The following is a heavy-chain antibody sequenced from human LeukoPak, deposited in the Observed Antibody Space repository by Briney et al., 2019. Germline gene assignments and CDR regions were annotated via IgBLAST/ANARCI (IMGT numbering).Heavy chain of an antibody. D-gene: IGHD2-8*02. J-gene: IGHJ4*02. CDR1: GFTFSSYS. V-gene: IGHV3-21*01. CDR2: ISSSSSYI. CDR3: ARARGLQGVVYHFDY. Sequence: GGSLRLSCAASGFTFSSYSMNWVRQAPGKGLEWVSSISSSSSYIYYADSVKGRFTISRDNAKNSLYLQMNSLRAEDTAVYYCARARGLQGVVYHFDYWGQGTLVTVSS.